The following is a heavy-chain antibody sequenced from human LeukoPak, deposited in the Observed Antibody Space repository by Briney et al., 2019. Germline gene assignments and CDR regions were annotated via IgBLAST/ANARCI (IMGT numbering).Heavy chain of an antibody. J-gene: IGHJ6*02. V-gene: IGHV3-23*01. CDR2: ISGSGGST. Sequence: GGSLRLSCAASGFTFSSYAMSWVRQAPGKGLEWISAISGSGGSTYYADSVKGRFTISRDNSKNTLYLQMNSLRAEDTAVYYCAKDWEGYSTYYYYGMDVWGQGTTVTVSS. CDR3: AKDWEGYSTYYYYGMDV. D-gene: IGHD6-13*01. CDR1: GFTFSSYA.